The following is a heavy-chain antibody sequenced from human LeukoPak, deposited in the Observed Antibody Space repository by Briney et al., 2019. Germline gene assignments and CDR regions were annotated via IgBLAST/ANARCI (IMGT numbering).Heavy chain of an antibody. D-gene: IGHD2-2*01. CDR1: GGTFSSYA. CDR3: ARGPFVVVPAAMRCFDP. J-gene: IGHJ5*02. CDR2: IIPIFGIA. Sequence: VXVSCKASGGTFSSYAISWVRQAPGQGLEWMGRIIPIFGIANYAQKFQGRVTITADKSTSTAYMELSSLRSEDTAVYYCARGPFVVVPAAMRCFDPWGQGTLVTVSS. V-gene: IGHV1-69*17.